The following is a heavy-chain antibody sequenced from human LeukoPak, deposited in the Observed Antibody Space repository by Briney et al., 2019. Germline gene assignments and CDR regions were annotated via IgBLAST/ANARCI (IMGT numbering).Heavy chain of an antibody. CDR1: GYTFTGYY. V-gene: IGHV1-2*02. CDR2: INPNSGGT. CDR3: ARDGAPGPHYYYYGMDV. J-gene: IGHJ6*02. Sequence: ASVKVSCKASGYTFTGYYMHWVRQAPGQGLEWMGWINPNSGGTNYAQKFQGRVTMTRDTSISTAYMELSRLRSDDTAVYYCARDGAPGPHYYYYGMDVWGQGTTVTVSS.